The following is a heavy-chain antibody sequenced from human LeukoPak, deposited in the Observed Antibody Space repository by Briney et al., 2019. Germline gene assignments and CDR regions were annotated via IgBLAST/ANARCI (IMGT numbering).Heavy chain of an antibody. Sequence: GESLKISCKGSGYSFTSYCIAWVRQMPGKGLEWMGIMYPGDSQTRYSPSFQGQVTISADKSISTAYLQWSRLEASDTAMYYCARRRYYYDSSGYHFDYWGQGTLVTVSS. CDR3: ARRRYYYDSSGYHFDY. D-gene: IGHD3-22*01. CDR1: GYSFTSYC. V-gene: IGHV5-51*01. J-gene: IGHJ4*02. CDR2: MYPGDSQT.